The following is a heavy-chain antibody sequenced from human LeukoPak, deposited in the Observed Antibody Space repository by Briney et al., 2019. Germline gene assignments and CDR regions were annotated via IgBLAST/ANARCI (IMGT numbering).Heavy chain of an antibody. J-gene: IGHJ4*02. Sequence: RPSETLSLTCDVSGASISATNWWTWVRLPPGKGLEWIGEVSHSETTNYSPSLKGRVRLSADRATNQISLRLTSVTAADTAVYYCAREYGDYQYYFDYWGQGTLVTVSS. CDR1: GASISATNW. V-gene: IGHV4-4*02. D-gene: IGHD4-17*01. CDR3: AREYGDYQYYFDY. CDR2: VSHSETT.